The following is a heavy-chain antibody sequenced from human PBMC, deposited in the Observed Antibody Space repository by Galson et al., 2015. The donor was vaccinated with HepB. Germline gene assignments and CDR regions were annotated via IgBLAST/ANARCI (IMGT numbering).Heavy chain of an antibody. CDR1: GFTFSSYA. CDR2: ISYDGSNK. Sequence: SLRLSCAASGFTFSSYAMHWVRQAPGKGLEWVAVISYDGSNKYYADSVKGRFTISRDNSKNTLYLQMNSLRAEDTAVYYYASSDYGDYSLFNYWGQGTLVTVSS. J-gene: IGHJ4*02. D-gene: IGHD4-17*01. CDR3: ASSDYGDYSLFNY. V-gene: IGHV3-30-3*01.